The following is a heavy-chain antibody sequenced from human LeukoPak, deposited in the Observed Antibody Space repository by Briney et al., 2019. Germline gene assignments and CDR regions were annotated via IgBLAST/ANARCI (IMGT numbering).Heavy chain of an antibody. D-gene: IGHD3-16*02. V-gene: IGHV3-23*01. CDR1: GFTFSSYA. Sequence: GGSLRLSCAASGFTFSSYAMSWVRQAPGKGLEWVSAISGSGGSTYYADSVKGRFTISRDNSKNTLYLQMNRLRAEDTAVYYCARSVSSRFASPRRPYYFDSWGQGTLVTISS. J-gene: IGHJ4*02. CDR2: ISGSGGST. CDR3: ARSVSSRFASPRRPYYFDS.